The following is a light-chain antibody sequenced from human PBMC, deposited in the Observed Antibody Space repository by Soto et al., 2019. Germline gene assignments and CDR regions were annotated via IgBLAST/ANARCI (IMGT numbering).Light chain of an antibody. V-gene: IGKV3-11*01. CDR2: EAS. Sequence: ETMLTQSQATLALSPGERATLSCRASQSVSTYLAWYQQKPGQAPRLLIYEASKRATGIPARFSGRGSGTDFTLTITSLEPEDFAVYYCQQRFDWLTFGGGTKVEIK. J-gene: IGKJ4*01. CDR3: QQRFDWLT. CDR1: QSVSTY.